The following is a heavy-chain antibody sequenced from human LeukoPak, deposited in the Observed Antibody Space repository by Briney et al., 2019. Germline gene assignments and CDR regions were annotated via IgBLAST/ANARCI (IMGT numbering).Heavy chain of an antibody. J-gene: IGHJ3*02. CDR2: IYPGDSDT. CDR3: ARPHIGYYDSSGYTIDDAFDI. V-gene: IGHV5-51*01. Sequence: GESLQISCKGSGYSFTGYWIGWVRPMPGKGLEWMGIIYPGDSDTRYSPSFQGQVTISADKSISTAYLQWSSLKASDTAMYYCARPHIGYYDSSGYTIDDAFDIWGQGTMVTVSS. D-gene: IGHD3-22*01. CDR1: GYSFTGYW.